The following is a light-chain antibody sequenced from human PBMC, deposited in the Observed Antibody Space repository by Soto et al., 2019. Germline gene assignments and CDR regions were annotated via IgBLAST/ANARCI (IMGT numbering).Light chain of an antibody. V-gene: IGKV1-5*01. J-gene: IGKJ5*01. Sequence: DIQMTQSPSTLSGSVGDRFTITCRASQSVSTWLAWYQQKPGEAPNLLIYEASRLQSGVPSRISGSGSGTDFTLTISSLQPEDFATYYCQQANSFPITFGQGTRLEIK. CDR2: EAS. CDR3: QQANSFPIT. CDR1: QSVSTW.